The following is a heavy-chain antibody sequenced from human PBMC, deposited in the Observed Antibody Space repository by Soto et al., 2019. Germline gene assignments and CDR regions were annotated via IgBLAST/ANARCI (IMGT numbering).Heavy chain of an antibody. Sequence: QVQLVQSGAEVKKPGSSVKVSCKASGGTFSSYAISWVRQAPGQGLEWMGGIIPIFVKANSAQKFQGRVTTTAAESTSTAYMKQGSLRSDDTAVDYCARGWGAAAGMRQGYGMDVWGQGTTVTVSS. D-gene: IGHD6-13*01. J-gene: IGHJ6*02. CDR2: IIPIFVKA. CDR1: GGTFSSYA. CDR3: ARGWGAAAGMRQGYGMDV. V-gene: IGHV1-69*01.